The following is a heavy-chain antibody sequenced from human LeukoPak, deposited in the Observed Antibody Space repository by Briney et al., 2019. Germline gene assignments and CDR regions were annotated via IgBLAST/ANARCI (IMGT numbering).Heavy chain of an antibody. CDR2: IWLDGSNE. J-gene: IGHJ4*02. CDR3: ACERLAGTFDY. V-gene: IGHV3-33*01. D-gene: IGHD6-19*01. Sequence: PGRSLRLSCAASGFTFSNYGMHWVRQAPGKGLEWVAVIWLDGSNEYYADSLKGRFTISRDNSKKTLYLQMNSLRAEDTAVYYCACERLAGTFDYWGQGTLVTVSS. CDR1: GFTFSNYG.